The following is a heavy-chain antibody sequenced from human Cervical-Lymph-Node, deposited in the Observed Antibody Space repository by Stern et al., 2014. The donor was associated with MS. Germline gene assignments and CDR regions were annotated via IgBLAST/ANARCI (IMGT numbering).Heavy chain of an antibody. CDR3: ASRNYDSSGYYYYYGMDV. D-gene: IGHD3-22*01. CDR2: IIPIFGTA. J-gene: IGHJ6*02. V-gene: IGHV1-69*01. CDR1: GGTFSSYA. Sequence: QLQLVQSGAEVKKPGSSVKVSCKASGGTFSSYAISWVRQAPGQGLEWMGGIIPIFGTANYAQKFQGRVTITADESTSTAYMELSSLRSEDTAVYYCASRNYDSSGYYYYYGMDVWGQGTTVTVSS.